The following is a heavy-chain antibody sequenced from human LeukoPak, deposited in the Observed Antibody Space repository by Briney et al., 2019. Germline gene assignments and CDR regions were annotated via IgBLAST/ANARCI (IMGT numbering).Heavy chain of an antibody. CDR1: DYPFTEFG. V-gene: IGHV1-18*01. CDR3: ARVLLVEDSESHYFDH. CDR2: ISGYNSKT. D-gene: IGHD1-26*01. J-gene: IGHJ4*02. Sequence: VASVKVSCKASDYPFTEFGVSWVRQAPGQGLEWMGWISGYNSKTHYARKFQGRVTMTTDTSTTTAYMELRTLRSDDTAVYYCARVLLVEDSESHYFDHWGQGTLVTVTS.